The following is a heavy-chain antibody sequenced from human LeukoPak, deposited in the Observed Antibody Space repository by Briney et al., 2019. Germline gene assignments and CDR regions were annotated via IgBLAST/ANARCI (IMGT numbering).Heavy chain of an antibody. D-gene: IGHD3-16*01. J-gene: IGHJ4*02. CDR2: ISSNSRTT. CDR3: ARDTRLGGGDRGVY. V-gene: IGHV3-48*04. CDR1: GFAFSSYS. Sequence: PGGSLRLSCAASGFAFSSYSMDWVRQAPGKGLELVSYISSNSRTTYYADSVKGRFTISRDNAKNSLYLQMNSLRAEDTAVYYCARDTRLGGGDRGVYWGQGTLVTVSS.